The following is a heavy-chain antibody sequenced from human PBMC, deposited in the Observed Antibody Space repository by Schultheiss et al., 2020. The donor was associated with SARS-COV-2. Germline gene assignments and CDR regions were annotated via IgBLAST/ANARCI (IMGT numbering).Heavy chain of an antibody. Sequence: SQTLSLTCTVSGGSISSYYWSWIRQHPGKGLEWIGSIYYSGSTYYNPSLKSRVTISVDTSKNQFSLKLSSVTAADTAVYYCARDGTVTTSIFDYWGQGTLVTVSS. J-gene: IGHJ4*02. V-gene: IGHV4-59*12. CDR1: GGSISSYY. D-gene: IGHD4-17*01. CDR3: ARDGTVTTSIFDY. CDR2: IYYSGST.